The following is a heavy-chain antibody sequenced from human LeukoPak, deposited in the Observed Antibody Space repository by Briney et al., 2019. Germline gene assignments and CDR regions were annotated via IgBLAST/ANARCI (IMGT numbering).Heavy chain of an antibody. J-gene: IGHJ6*03. CDR1: GYTFTSYY. Sequence: GASVKVSCKASGYTFTSYYMHLVRHAPGQGLEWMGIINPSGGSTSYAQKFQGRVTMTRDTSTSTVYMELSSLRSEDTAVYYCASNEVVKTGNYYYMDAWGKGTTVTVSS. D-gene: IGHD3-10*01. V-gene: IGHV1-46*01. CDR3: ASNEVVKTGNYYYMDA. CDR2: INPSGGST.